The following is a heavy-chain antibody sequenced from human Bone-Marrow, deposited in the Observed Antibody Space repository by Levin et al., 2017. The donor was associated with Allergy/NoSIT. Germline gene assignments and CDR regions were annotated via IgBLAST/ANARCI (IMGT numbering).Heavy chain of an antibody. CDR1: GYTFTSYD. CDR2: MNPNSGNT. D-gene: IGHD3-3*01. Sequence: GESLKISCKASGYTFTSYDINWVRQATGQGLEWMGWMNPNSGNTGYAQKFQGRVTMTRNTSISTAYMELSSLRSEDTAVYYCARGEAVGVFWSADPGVYYMDVWGKGTTVTVSS. CDR3: ARGEAVGVFWSADPGVYYMDV. V-gene: IGHV1-8*01. J-gene: IGHJ6*03.